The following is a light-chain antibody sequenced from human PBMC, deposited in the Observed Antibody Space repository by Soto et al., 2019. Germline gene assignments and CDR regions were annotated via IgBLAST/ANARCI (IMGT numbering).Light chain of an antibody. V-gene: IGKV3-11*01. CDR2: DAS. CDR1: QSVSRY. CDR3: QQRSNWPLT. Sequence: EIVLTQSPGTLSLSPGERATLSCRASQSVSRYLAWYQQKPGQAPRLLIYDASTRAIGIPARFSGSGSGTDFTLTISSLEPEDFAVYYCQQRSNWPLTFGGGTKVEIK. J-gene: IGKJ4*01.